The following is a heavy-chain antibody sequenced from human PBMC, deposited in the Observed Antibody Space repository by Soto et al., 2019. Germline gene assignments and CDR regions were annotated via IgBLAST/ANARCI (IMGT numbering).Heavy chain of an antibody. J-gene: IGHJ4*02. Sequence: VQLMQSGAEVKQPGSSVKVSCKASGGTFSSHSINWVRQAPGQGLEWMGGIITLFGTANDAQNFQGRVTITADQSTSTAYMELNSMTSDDTAVYYCAREVGYGDCSAALLDWGQGTLVTVSS. V-gene: IGHV1-69*01. CDR3: AREVGYGDCSAALLD. CDR2: IITLFGTA. CDR1: GGTFSSHS. D-gene: IGHD4-17*01.